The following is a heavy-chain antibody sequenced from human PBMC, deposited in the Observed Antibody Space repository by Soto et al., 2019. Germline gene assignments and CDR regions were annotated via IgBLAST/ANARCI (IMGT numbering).Heavy chain of an antibody. V-gene: IGHV1-69*08. CDR3: ARDLGPRGDGYDY. Sequence: QVQLVQSGAEVKKPGSSVKVSCKASGGTFSSYTISWVRQAPGQGLEWMGRIIPIRGIANYAQKFQGRVTXTXDXXTSNAYMELSSLRSEDTAVYYCARDLGPRGDGYDYWGQGTLVTVSS. D-gene: IGHD5-12*01. CDR2: IIPIRGIA. J-gene: IGHJ4*02. CDR1: GGTFSSYT.